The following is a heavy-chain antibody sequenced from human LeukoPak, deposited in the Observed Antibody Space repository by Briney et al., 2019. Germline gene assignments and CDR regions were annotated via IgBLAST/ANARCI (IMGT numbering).Heavy chain of an antibody. CDR2: ISSSSSYI. CDR3: ARDQEYSSSWYGSRYGMDV. V-gene: IGHV3-21*01. D-gene: IGHD6-13*01. J-gene: IGHJ6*02. CDR1: GFTFSSYS. Sequence: GGSLRLSCAASGFTFSSYSMNWVRQAPGKGLEWVSSISSSSSYIYYADSVKGRFTISRDNAKNSLYLQMNSLRAEDMAVYYCARDQEYSSSWYGSRYGMDVWGQGTTVTVSS.